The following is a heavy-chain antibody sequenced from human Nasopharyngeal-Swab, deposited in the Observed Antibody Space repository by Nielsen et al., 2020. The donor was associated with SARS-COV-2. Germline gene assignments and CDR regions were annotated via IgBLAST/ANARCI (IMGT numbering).Heavy chain of an antibody. J-gene: IGHJ6*02. CDR3: ARDGLDYDFWSAYFMDV. CDR1: GFTFSSYS. V-gene: IGHV3-21*01. Sequence: GASLKISCAASGFTFSSYSMNWVRQAPGKGLEWVSSISSSSSYIYYADSVKGRFTISRDNAKNSLYLQMNSLRAEDTAVYYCARDGLDYDFWSAYFMDVWGQGTTVTVSS. D-gene: IGHD3-3*01. CDR2: ISSSSSYI.